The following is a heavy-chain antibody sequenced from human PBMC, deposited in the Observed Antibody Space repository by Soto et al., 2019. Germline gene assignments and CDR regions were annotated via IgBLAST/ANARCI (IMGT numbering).Heavy chain of an antibody. V-gene: IGHV3-53*01. D-gene: IGHD5-12*01. CDR3: AKVSSSGYDSFDP. CDR1: GFTVSSNY. J-gene: IGHJ5*02. Sequence: GGSLRLSCAASGFTVSSNYMSWVRQAPGKGLEWVSVIYSGGSTYYADSVKGRFTISRDNSKNTLYLQMNSLRAEDTAVYYCAKVSSSGYDSFDPWGQGTLVTVSS. CDR2: IYSGGST.